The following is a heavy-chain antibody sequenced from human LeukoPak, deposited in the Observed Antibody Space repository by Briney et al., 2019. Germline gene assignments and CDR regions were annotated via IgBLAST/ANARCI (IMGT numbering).Heavy chain of an antibody. J-gene: IGHJ4*02. CDR1: GGSITSGSYS. D-gene: IGHD5-18*01. V-gene: IGHV4-61*09. Sequence: PSETLSLTCSVSGGSITSGSYSWTWIRQPAGKGLEWIGHFSTSGTTNYHPSLKSRVTISGDASKNQFSLKLTSVAAADTAVYYCARTAALAIGYWAKGTLVPVSS. CDR3: ARTAALAIGY. CDR2: FSTSGTT.